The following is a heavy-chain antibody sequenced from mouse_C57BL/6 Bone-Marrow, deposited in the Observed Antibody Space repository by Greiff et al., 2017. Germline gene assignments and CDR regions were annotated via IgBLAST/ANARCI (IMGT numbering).Heavy chain of an antibody. CDR3: THYDYDEAY. V-gene: IGHV14-4*01. CDR1: GFNIKDDY. CDR2: IDPENGDT. D-gene: IGHD2-4*01. J-gene: IGHJ3*01. Sequence: EVQLQQSGAELVRPGASVKLSCTASGFNIKDDYMHWVKQRPEQGLEWIGWIDPENGDTEYASKFQGKATITADTSSNTAYLQLSSLTSEDTAVYYCTHYDYDEAYWGQGTLVTVSA.